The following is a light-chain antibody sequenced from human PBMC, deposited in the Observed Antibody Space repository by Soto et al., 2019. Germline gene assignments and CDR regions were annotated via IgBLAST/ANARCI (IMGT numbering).Light chain of an antibody. J-gene: IGKJ3*01. V-gene: IGKV3-20*01. CDR1: QSVSSSY. CDR2: GAS. Sequence: IVLTQSPGTLSLSPGERATLSCRASQSVSSSYLAWYQQKPGQAPRLLIYGASSRATGTPDRFSGSGSGTAFTLTISRLEPEDFAVYYCQQYDTSPPLTFGPGT. CDR3: QQYDTSPPLT.